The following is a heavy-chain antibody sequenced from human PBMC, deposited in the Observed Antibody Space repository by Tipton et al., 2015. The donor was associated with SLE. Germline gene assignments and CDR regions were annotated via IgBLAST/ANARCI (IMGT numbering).Heavy chain of an antibody. Sequence: TLSLTCAVYRYSISSGYYWGWIRQPPGKGLVWIGSIHHSGSTHYNPSLKSRVTISVDTSKNQFSLKLSSVTAADTAVYYCARVRGGRINMVRGVINAFDSWGQGTMVTVSS. V-gene: IGHV4-38-2*01. CDR2: IHHSGST. CDR1: RYSISSGYY. CDR3: ARVRGGRINMVRGVINAFDS. D-gene: IGHD3-10*01. J-gene: IGHJ3*02.